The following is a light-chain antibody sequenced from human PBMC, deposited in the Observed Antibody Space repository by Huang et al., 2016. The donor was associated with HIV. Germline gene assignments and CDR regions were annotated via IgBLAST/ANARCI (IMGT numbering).Light chain of an antibody. CDR2: WAS. Sequence: DIVMTQSPDSLAVSLGERATIHCKSSQCLLSSANNKNFLGWYQQKQGQPPKLLIYWASTRQSGVPDRFSGSGSGTDFTLTIASLQAEDVAVYYCQQYYSNSPLTFGGGTTVEIK. J-gene: IGKJ4*01. V-gene: IGKV4-1*01. CDR1: QCLLSSANNKNF. CDR3: QQYYSNSPLT.